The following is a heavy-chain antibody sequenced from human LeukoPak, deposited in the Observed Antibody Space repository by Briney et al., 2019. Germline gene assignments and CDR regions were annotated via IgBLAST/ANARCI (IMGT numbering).Heavy chain of an antibody. CDR3: VRNLAVAGTCFDS. CDR2: IKPGGSEK. D-gene: IGHD6-19*01. J-gene: IGHJ4*02. Sequence: GGSLRLSCAASGFTFSSYWMTWVRQGPGKGLEWVANIKPGGSEKYYVDSVKGRFTISRDNAESSLYLQMNSLRAEDTAVYYCVRNLAVAGTCFDSWGQGTLVTVSS. CDR1: GFTFSSYW. V-gene: IGHV3-7*03.